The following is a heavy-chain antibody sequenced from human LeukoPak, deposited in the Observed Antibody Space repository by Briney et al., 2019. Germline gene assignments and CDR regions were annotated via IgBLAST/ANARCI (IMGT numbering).Heavy chain of an antibody. D-gene: IGHD4-17*01. J-gene: IGHJ3*02. V-gene: IGHV3-30*02. CDR1: GFTFSSYD. CDR3: AKGYGDLVAFDI. Sequence: PGGSLRLSCAASGFTFSSYDMDWVRQAPGKGLEWVAFIRYDGNNKDYADSVKGRFTISRDNSKNTLYLQMNSLRVEDTAVYYCAKGYGDLVAFDIWGQGTMVTVSS. CDR2: IRYDGNNK.